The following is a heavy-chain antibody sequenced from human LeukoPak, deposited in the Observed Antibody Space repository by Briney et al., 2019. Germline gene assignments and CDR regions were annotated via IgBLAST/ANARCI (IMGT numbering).Heavy chain of an antibody. CDR2: IYYSGST. J-gene: IGHJ3*02. V-gene: IGHV4-39*01. Sequence: SETLSLTCTVSGGSISSSSYYWGWIRQPPGKGLEWIGSIYYSGSTYYNPSLKSRVTISVDTSKNQFSLKLSSVTAADTAVYYCALGLWDDFWGVLAKIWGQGTMVTVSS. D-gene: IGHD3-3*01. CDR3: ALGLWDDFWGVLAKI. CDR1: GGSISSSSYY.